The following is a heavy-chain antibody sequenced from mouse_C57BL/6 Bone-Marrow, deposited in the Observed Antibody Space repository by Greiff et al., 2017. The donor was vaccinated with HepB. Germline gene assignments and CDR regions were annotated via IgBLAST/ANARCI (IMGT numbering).Heavy chain of an antibody. D-gene: IGHD2-4*01. V-gene: IGHV1-72*01. J-gene: IGHJ1*03. CDR2: IDPNSGGT. CDR1: GYTFTSYW. Sequence: QVHVKQPGAELVKPGASVKLSCKASGYTFTSYWMHWVKQRPGRGLEWIGRIDPNSGGTKYNEKFKSKATLTVDKPSSTAYMQLSSLTSEDSAVYYCAKGDYDVWWYFDVWGTGTTVTVSS. CDR3: AKGDYDVWWYFDV.